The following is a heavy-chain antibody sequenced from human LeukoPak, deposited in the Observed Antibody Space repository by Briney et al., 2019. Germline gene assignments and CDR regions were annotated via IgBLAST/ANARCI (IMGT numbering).Heavy chain of an antibody. V-gene: IGHV3-30-3*01. J-gene: IGHJ4*02. Sequence: GRSLRLSCAASGFTFSSYAMHWVRQAPGKGLEWVAVISYDGSNKYYADSVKGRFTISRDNSKNTLYLQMNSLRAEDTAVYYCARDHSGYFDYWGQGTLVTVSS. CDR2: ISYDGSNK. CDR1: GFTFSSYA. CDR3: ARDHSGYFDY. D-gene: IGHD6-19*01.